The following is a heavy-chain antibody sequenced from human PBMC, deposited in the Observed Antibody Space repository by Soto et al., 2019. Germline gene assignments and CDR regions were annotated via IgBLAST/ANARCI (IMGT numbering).Heavy chain of an antibody. D-gene: IGHD6-25*01. J-gene: IGHJ6*03. CDR2: INHSGST. V-gene: IGHV4-34*01. CDR3: ARGAAGASPNYYYYYYMDV. Sequence: SETLSLTCAVYGGSFSGYYWSWIRQPPGKGLEWIGEINHSGSTNYNPSLKSRVTISVDTSKNQFSLKLSSVTAADTAVYYCARGAAGASPNYYYYYYMDVWGKGTTVTVS. CDR1: GGSFSGYY.